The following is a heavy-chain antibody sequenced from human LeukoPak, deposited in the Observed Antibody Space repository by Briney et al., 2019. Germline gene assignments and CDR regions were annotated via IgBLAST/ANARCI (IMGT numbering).Heavy chain of an antibody. CDR1: GGTFSSYA. CDR3: ARSAPPNYGDMFGIDY. V-gene: IGHV1-69*13. D-gene: IGHD4-17*01. J-gene: IGHJ4*02. CDR2: IIPIFGTA. Sequence: ASVKVSCKASGGTFSSYAISWVRQAPGQGLEWMGGIIPIFGTANYAQKFQGRVTITADESTSTAYMELSRLRSDDTAVYYCARSAPPNYGDMFGIDYWGQGTLVTVSS.